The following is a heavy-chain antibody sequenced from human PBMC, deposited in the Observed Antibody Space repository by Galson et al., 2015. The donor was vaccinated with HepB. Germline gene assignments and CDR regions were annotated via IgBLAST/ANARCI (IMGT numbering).Heavy chain of an antibody. CDR1: GFTFSSYA. CDR2: ISYDGSNK. V-gene: IGHV3-30-3*01. D-gene: IGHD3-3*01. J-gene: IGHJ4*02. CDR3: ARESGYDFWSGYKPSFDY. Sequence: SLRLSCAASGFTFSSYATHWVRQAPGKGLEWVAVISYDGSNKYYADSVKGRFTISRDNSKNTLYLQMNSLRAEDTAVYYCARESGYDFWSGYKPSFDYWAREPWSPSPQ.